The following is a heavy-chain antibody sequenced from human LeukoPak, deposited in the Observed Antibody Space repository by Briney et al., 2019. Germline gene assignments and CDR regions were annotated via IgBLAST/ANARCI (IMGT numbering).Heavy chain of an antibody. CDR1: GGSISSSNW. D-gene: IGHD1-14*01. Sequence: SGTLSLTCAVSGGSISSSNWWSWVRQPPGKGLEWIGEIYHSGSTNYNPSLKSRVHISPDTSKNHFSLKLSSVTAADTAVYYCARARRNVAEAMDWGQGTLVTVSS. V-gene: IGHV4-4*02. CDR2: IYHSGST. CDR3: ARARRNVAEAMD. J-gene: IGHJ4*02.